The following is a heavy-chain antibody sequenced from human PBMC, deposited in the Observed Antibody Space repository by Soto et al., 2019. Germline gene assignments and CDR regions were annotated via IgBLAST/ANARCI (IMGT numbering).Heavy chain of an antibody. CDR2: IYNSGTT. CDR3: ARDPAP. J-gene: IGHJ5*02. CDR1: GGSITRGGYY. Sequence: QVQLQESGPGLVKPSETLSLTCTVSGGSITRGGYYWSWIRQHPGKGLEWIGYIYNSGTTYYNPSLKRRVTTSGDTSKNQFSLKLTSVTDADPAVYYCARDPAPWGQGTLVTVSS. V-gene: IGHV4-31*03.